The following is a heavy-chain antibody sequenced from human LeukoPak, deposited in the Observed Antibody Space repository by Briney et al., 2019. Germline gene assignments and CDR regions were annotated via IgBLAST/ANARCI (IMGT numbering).Heavy chain of an antibody. Sequence: ASVKVSCKASGYTFTTYAITWVRQAPGQGLEWMGRIIPILDAADSAQKFQGRLTISADKSTSTVYMELSSLRSEDTAIYFCARFPVRGYTYGSVIHHMDVWGQGTTVTVSS. J-gene: IGHJ6*02. V-gene: IGHV1-69*04. CDR3: ARFPVRGYTYGSVIHHMDV. D-gene: IGHD5-18*01. CDR1: GYTFTTYA. CDR2: IIPILDAA.